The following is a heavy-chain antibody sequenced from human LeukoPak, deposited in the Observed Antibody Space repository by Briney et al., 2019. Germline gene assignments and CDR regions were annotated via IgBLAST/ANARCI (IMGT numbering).Heavy chain of an antibody. Sequence: PSETLSLTCTVSGGSISSHYWSWIRQPPGKGLEWIGYIYYSGSTNYNPSLKSRVTISVDTSKNQFSLKLSSVTAADTAVYCCARTTYYYGSGSYYDDWGQGTLVTVSS. CDR3: ARTTYYYGSGSYYDD. D-gene: IGHD3-10*01. V-gene: IGHV4-59*11. CDR2: IYYSGST. CDR1: GGSISSHY. J-gene: IGHJ4*02.